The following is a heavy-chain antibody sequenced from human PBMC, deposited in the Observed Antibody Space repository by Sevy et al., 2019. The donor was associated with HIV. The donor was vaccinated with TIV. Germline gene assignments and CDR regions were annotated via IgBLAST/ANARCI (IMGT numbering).Heavy chain of an antibody. D-gene: IGHD5-12*01. CDR1: GFTFSSNA. CDR3: ARGVATTYYYHYGMDV. J-gene: IGHJ6*02. Sequence: GGSLRLSCTASGFTFSSNAMYWVRQAPGKGLEWVAVIWYDESNKYHAHSVKGRFTISRDNSKNPLYLQMNSLRAEDTAVYYCARGVATTYYYHYGMDVWGQGTTVTVSS. CDR2: IWYDESNK. V-gene: IGHV3-33*01.